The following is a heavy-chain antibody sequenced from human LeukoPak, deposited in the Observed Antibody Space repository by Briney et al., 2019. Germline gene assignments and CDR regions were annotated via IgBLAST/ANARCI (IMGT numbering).Heavy chain of an antibody. CDR1: GYTFTGYY. Sequence: ASVTVSFKASGYTFTGYYMHWLRPAPGQGLEWMGWINPNGGGTNYAQKFQGRVTMTRDTSISTAYMELSRLRSDDTAVYYCASAWDYYDSSGYYYLPLIWGQGTLVTVSS. J-gene: IGHJ4*02. D-gene: IGHD3-22*01. V-gene: IGHV1-2*02. CDR2: INPNGGGT. CDR3: ASAWDYYDSSGYYYLPLI.